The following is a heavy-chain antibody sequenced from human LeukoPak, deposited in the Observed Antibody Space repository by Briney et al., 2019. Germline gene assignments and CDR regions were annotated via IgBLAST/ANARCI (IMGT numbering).Heavy chain of an antibody. Sequence: SQTLSLSCTVSGGSISSGDYYWRWIRQPPGKGLEWIGYIYYSGSTYYNPSLKSRVTISVDTSKNQFSLKLSSVTAADTAVYYCAREFYCSSTSCYTDYFDYWGQGTLVTVSS. CDR3: AREFYCSSTSCYTDYFDY. J-gene: IGHJ4*02. V-gene: IGHV4-30-4*01. CDR1: GGSISSGDYY. D-gene: IGHD2-2*02. CDR2: IYYSGST.